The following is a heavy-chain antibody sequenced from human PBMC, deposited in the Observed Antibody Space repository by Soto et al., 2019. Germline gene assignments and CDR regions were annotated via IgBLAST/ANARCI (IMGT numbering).Heavy chain of an antibody. CDR1: GFSLSSTGVG. D-gene: IGHD1-1*01. J-gene: IGHJ4*02. V-gene: IGHV2-5*02. CDR2: IYWDDDK. Sequence: QITLKESGPTLVKPTQTLTLTCTFSGFSLSSTGVGVGWIRQPPGKALEGLALIYWDDDKLHSPSLKSRRTIPKNNSQNQRVLTIANMDPVDTATYYCAHRRIESTRILNGGCFDYWLQGTLVAVSS. CDR3: AHRRIESTRILNGGCFDY.